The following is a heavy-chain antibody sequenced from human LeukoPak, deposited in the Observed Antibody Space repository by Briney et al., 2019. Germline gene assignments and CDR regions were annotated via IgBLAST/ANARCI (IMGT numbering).Heavy chain of an antibody. CDR3: ARDSIVGATTLDY. D-gene: IGHD1-26*01. CDR2: INPNSGGT. V-gene: IGHV1-2*02. CDR1: GYTFTGYY. Sequence: ASVKVSCKASGYTFTGYYMHWVRQAPGRGLEWMGWINPNSGGTNYAQKFQGRVTMTRDTSISTAYMELSRLRSDDTAVYYCARDSIVGATTLDYWGQGTLVTVSS. J-gene: IGHJ4*02.